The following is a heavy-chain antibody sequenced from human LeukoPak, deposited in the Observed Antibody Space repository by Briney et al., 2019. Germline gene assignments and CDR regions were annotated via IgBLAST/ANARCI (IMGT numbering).Heavy chain of an antibody. J-gene: IGHJ4*02. CDR2: ISGSGGST. CDR1: GFTFSSYA. V-gene: IGHV3-23*01. D-gene: IGHD6-13*01. Sequence: PGWSLRLSCAASGFTFSSYAMSWVRQAPGKGLEWVSAISGSGGSTYYADSVKGRFTISRDNSKNTLYLQMNSLRAEDTAVYYCAKGDSSSWYFGDYWGQGTLVTVSS. CDR3: AKGDSSSWYFGDY.